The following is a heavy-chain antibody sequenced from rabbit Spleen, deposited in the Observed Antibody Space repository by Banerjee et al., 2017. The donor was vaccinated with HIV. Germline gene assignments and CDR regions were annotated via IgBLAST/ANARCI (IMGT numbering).Heavy chain of an antibody. V-gene: IGHV1S45*01. CDR3: ARNYVNVFDP. Sequence: QEQLVESGGGLVQPEGSLTLTCTASGVSFSSSSYMCWVRQAPGKGLEWIACIDTGSSGFTYFATWAKGRFTCSKTSSTTVTLQMTSLTAADTATYFCARNYVNVFDPWGQGTLVTVS. D-gene: IGHD1-1*01. J-gene: IGHJ2*01. CDR2: IDTGSSGFT. CDR1: GVSFSSSSY.